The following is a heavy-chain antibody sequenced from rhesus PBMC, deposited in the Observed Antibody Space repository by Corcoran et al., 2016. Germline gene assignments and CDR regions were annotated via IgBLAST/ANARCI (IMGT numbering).Heavy chain of an antibody. CDR1: GGSISGGNY. Sequence: QVQLQESGPGLVKPSETLSLTCAVSGGSISGGNYWGWIRQHPGKGREWIGNFFVNSPTTYYNPSLKGRFTISKAPSKSQFSLKLRSVTAADTAVYYCASDGSGRSSGWYPVDSWGQGVVVPVSS. CDR3: ASDGSGRSSGWYPVDS. D-gene: IGHD6-31*01. J-gene: IGHJ6*01. CDR2: FFVNSPTT. V-gene: IGHV4S7*01.